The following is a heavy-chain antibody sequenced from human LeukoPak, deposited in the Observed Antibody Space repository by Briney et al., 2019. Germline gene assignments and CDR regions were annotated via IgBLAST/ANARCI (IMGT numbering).Heavy chain of an antibody. CDR1: GGSISSGDYY. Sequence: SETLSLTCTVSGGSISSGDYYWSWIRQPPGKDLEWIGYIYHSRSTNYNPSLKSRVTISVDTSKNQFSLKLSSVTAADTAVYYCASHVSYAFDIWGQGTMVTVSS. CDR3: ASHVSYAFDI. CDR2: IYHSRST. V-gene: IGHV4-61*08. J-gene: IGHJ3*02.